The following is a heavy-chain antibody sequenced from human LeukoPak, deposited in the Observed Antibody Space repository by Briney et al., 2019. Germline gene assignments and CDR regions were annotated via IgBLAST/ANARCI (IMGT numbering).Heavy chain of an antibody. Sequence: GASVTVSCTASGYTFTSYYMHWVRQATGQGLEWMGWMNPNSGNTGYAQKFQGRVTMTRNTSISTAYMELSSLRSEDTAVYYCARGRGPYDFWSGYRLYEVWSDYYGMDVWGQGTTVTVSS. V-gene: IGHV1-8*02. D-gene: IGHD3-3*01. J-gene: IGHJ6*02. CDR3: ARGRGPYDFWSGYRLYEVWSDYYGMDV. CDR1: GYTFTSYY. CDR2: MNPNSGNT.